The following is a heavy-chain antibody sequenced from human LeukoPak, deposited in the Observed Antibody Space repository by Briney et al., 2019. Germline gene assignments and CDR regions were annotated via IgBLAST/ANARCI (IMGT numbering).Heavy chain of an antibody. V-gene: IGHV3-23*01. CDR2: ITGGGGST. D-gene: IGHD3-10*01. J-gene: IGHJ4*02. Sequence: GGSLRLSCAASGFTFSNYAMTWVRQAPGEGLEWVSLITGGGGSTYYADSVKGRFTISRDNSKNTLLLQMNSLRAEDTAVYFCAKASGSVYGSEFLDYWGQGTLVTVPS. CDR1: GFTFSNYA. CDR3: AKASGSVYGSEFLDY.